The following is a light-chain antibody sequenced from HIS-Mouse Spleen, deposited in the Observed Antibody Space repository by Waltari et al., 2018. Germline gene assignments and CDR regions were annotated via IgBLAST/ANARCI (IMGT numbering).Light chain of an antibody. V-gene: IGLV3-10*01. Sequence: SYELTQPPSVSVSPGQTARITCSGDAFPKKYAYWYQQKSGQAPVLVIYEDSKRPSGITERFSGSSSGTMATLTISGAQVEDEADYYCYSTDSSGNHRVFGGGTKLTVI. CDR1: AFPKKY. CDR3: YSTDSSGNHRV. J-gene: IGLJ2*01. CDR2: EDS.